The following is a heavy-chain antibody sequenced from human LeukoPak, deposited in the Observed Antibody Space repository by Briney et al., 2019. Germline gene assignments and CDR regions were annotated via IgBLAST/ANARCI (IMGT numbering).Heavy chain of an antibody. CDR1: GFTFSSYS. CDR3: AREGYDYVWGRYRPYYFDY. Sequence: GGSLRLSCAASGFTFSSYSMNWVRQAPGKGLEWVSYISSSSSTIYYADSVKGRFTISRDNAKNSLYLQMNSLRAEDTAVYYCAREGYDYVWGRYRPYYFDYGGQGTLVTVSS. V-gene: IGHV3-48*01. CDR2: ISSSSSTI. D-gene: IGHD3-16*02. J-gene: IGHJ4*02.